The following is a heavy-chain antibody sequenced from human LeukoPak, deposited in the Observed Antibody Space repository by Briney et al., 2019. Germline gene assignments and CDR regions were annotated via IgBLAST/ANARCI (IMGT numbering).Heavy chain of an antibody. CDR3: ARRHPGDGYNYWTGYYLDY. CDR1: GYTFTSYY. D-gene: IGHD5-12*01. CDR2: FNPSTDGT. V-gene: IGHV1-46*01. J-gene: IGHJ4*02. Sequence: ASVKVSCKASGYTFTSYYIHWVRQAPGQGLEWMGIFNPSTDGTTYAQKFQGRVTMTRDTSTSTVYMKLSSLRFEDTAVYYCARRHPGDGYNYWTGYYLDYWGQGTLVTVSS.